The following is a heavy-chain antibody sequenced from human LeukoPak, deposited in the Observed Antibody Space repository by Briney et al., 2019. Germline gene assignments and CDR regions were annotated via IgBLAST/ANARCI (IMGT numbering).Heavy chain of an antibody. CDR3: ARAGWYTSSSGACDN. D-gene: IGHD6-6*01. CDR1: GYTFTNYG. CDR2: ISANAGKT. J-gene: IGHJ4*02. Sequence: ASVKVSCKASGYTFTNYGIAWVRPAPGQGLEWMGWISANAGKTDFAQKFQGRVTMTTDTSTSTVYMELRSLRSDDTALYYCARAGWYTSSSGACDNWGQGTQVTVSS. V-gene: IGHV1-18*01.